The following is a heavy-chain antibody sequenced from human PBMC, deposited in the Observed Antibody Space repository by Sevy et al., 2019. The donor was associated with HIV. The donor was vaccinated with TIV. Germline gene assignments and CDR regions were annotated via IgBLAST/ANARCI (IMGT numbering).Heavy chain of an antibody. J-gene: IGHJ6*03. CDR2: ISGSGGST. CDR1: GFTFSSYA. V-gene: IGHV3-23*01. Sequence: GGSLRLSCAASGFTFSSYAMSWVRQAPGKGLEWVSAISGSGGSTYYADSVKGRFTISRDNSKNTLYLQMNSLRAEDTVVYYCARGVTTILPYYYYMDVWGKGTTVTVSS. CDR3: ARGVTTILPYYYYMDV. D-gene: IGHD4-17*01.